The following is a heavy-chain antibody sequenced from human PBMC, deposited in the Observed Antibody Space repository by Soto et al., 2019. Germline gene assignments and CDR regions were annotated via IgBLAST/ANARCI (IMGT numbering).Heavy chain of an antibody. V-gene: IGHV3-49*03. J-gene: IGHJ6*02. CDR3: TTPHSLPYCTNGVCYTVGYYYGMDV. CDR1: GFTFGDYA. D-gene: IGHD2-8*01. Sequence: PGGSLRLSCTASGFTFGDYAMSWFRQAPGKGLEWVGFIRSKAYGGTTEYAASVKGRFTISRDDSKSIAYLQMNSLKTEDTAVYYCTTPHSLPYCTNGVCYTVGYYYGMDVWGQGTTVTVSS. CDR2: IRSKAYGGTT.